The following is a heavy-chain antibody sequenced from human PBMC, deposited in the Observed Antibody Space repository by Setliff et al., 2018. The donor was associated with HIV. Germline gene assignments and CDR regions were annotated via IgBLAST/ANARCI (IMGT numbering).Heavy chain of an antibody. Sequence: ASVKVSCKASGYTFTGYYMHWVRQAPGQGLEWMGWMNPKSGNTGYARKFQGRVTMTRNTSISTAYMELSSLRSEDTAVYYCARGLAVAGKSYYYYYYMDVWGKGTTVTVSS. V-gene: IGHV1-8*02. D-gene: IGHD6-19*01. CDR2: MNPKSGNT. CDR1: GYTFTGYY. J-gene: IGHJ6*03. CDR3: ARGLAVAGKSYYYYYYMDV.